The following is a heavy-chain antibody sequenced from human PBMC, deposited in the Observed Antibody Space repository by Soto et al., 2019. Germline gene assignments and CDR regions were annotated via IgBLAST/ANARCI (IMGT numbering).Heavy chain of an antibody. CDR1: GFTFSTYG. V-gene: IGHV3-30*18. D-gene: IGHD3-22*01. CDR2: ISSDGKSA. Sequence: QVQLVESGGGVVQPGRSLRLSCAASGFTFSTYGMHWVREPPGKGKEWVADISSDGKSAHYADPVKGRFSISRDNSKNKLSLKMNSLRVEDTAVYYCSKTLTPYSGDSRGRGALVEYWGQGTLVTVSS. CDR3: SKTLTPYSGDSRGRGALVEY. J-gene: IGHJ4*02.